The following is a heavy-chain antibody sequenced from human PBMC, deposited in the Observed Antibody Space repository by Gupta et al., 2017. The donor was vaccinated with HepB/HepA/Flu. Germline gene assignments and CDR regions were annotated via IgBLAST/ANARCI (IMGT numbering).Heavy chain of an antibody. J-gene: IGHJ5*02. D-gene: IGHD1-1*01. CDR1: GFRFSNYG. V-gene: IGHV3-33*01. CDR2: IWYDGSNE. Sequence: QVQLVESGGGVAQPGRSLRLSCAASGFRFSNYGMHWVRQAPGKGLEWVSVIWYDGSNEDYADSVKGRFTISRDNSKNTSYLQMNSLRVEDTAVYYCARNGIPYNWLDPWGQGTLVTVSS. CDR3: ARNGIPYNWLDP.